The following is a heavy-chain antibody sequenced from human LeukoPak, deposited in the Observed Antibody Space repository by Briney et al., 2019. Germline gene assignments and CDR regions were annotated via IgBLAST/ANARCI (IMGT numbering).Heavy chain of an antibody. CDR1: GFTFSSYE. V-gene: IGHV3-48*03. J-gene: IGHJ1*01. CDR2: ISSSGSTI. Sequence: GGSLRLSYAASGFTFSSYEMNWVRQAPGKGLEWVSYISSSGSTIYYADSVKGRFTISRDNAKNSLYLQMNSLRAEDTAVYYCARVGGSYGFLSQKPRYFQHWGQGTLVTVSS. CDR3: ARVGGSYGFLSQKPRYFQH. D-gene: IGHD1-26*01.